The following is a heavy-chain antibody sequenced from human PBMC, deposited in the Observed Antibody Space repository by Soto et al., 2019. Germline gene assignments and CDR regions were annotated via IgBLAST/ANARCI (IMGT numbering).Heavy chain of an antibody. CDR2: IYYSGST. V-gene: IGHV4-59*01. CDR1: GGSISSYY. D-gene: IGHD2-15*01. Sequence: PSETLSLTCTVSGGSISSYYWSWIRQPPGKGLEWIGYIYYSGSTNYNPSLKSRVTISVDTSKNQFSLKLSSVTAADTAVYYCARGVVVAAMEYYFDYWGQGTLVTVSS. J-gene: IGHJ4*02. CDR3: ARGVVVAAMEYYFDY.